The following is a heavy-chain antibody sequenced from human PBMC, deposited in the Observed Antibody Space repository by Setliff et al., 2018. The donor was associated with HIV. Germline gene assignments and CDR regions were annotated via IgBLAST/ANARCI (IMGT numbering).Heavy chain of an antibody. J-gene: IGHJ3*01. Sequence: PGESLKISCEASGYSFSNFWIAWVRQTPEKGLEWMGIIYPGDSNTRYSPSFKGQVTISVDKSFRTAYLQWSSLKASDTGLYYCARPRRSCYSIDFDLWGQGTLVTVSS. CDR1: GYSFSNFW. CDR3: ARPRRSCYSIDFDL. V-gene: IGHV5-51*01. D-gene: IGHD3-10*01. CDR2: IYPGDSNT.